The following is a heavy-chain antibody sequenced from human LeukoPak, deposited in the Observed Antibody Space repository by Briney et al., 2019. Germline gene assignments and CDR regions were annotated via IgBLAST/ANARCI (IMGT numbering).Heavy chain of an antibody. CDR2: MNPNSGNT. Sequence: ASVKVSCKASGYTFTSYDINWVRQATGQGLEWMGWMNPNSGNTGYAQKFQGRVTMTRDTSISTAYMELSSLRSEDTAVYYCAIPPEDYYDSSAGSGAWGQGTLVTVSS. D-gene: IGHD3-22*01. CDR3: AIPPEDYYDSSAGSGA. J-gene: IGHJ5*02. V-gene: IGHV1-8*01. CDR1: GYTFTSYD.